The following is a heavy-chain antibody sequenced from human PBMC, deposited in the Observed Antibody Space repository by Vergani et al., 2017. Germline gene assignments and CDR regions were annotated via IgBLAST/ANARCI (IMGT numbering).Heavy chain of an antibody. CDR3: ARGSGSSWYYYDYYMDV. CDR1: GYTFTSYD. Sequence: QVQLVQSGAEVKKPGASVKVSCKASGYTFTSYDINWVRQATGQGLEWMGWMNPNSGNTGYAQKFQGRVTMTRNTSISTAYMELSSLRSEDTAVYYCARGSGSSWYYYDYYMDVWGKGTTVTVSS. CDR2: MNPNSGNT. J-gene: IGHJ6*03. D-gene: IGHD6-13*01. V-gene: IGHV1-8*01.